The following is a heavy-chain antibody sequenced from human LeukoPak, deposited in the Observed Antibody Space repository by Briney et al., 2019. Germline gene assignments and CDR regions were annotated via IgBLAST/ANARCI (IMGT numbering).Heavy chain of an antibody. J-gene: IGHJ1*01. CDR2: ISSIGINT. Sequence: GGSLRLSCAASGFNFSTCAMHWVRQAPGKGLEYVSAISSIGINTYYANSVKGRFTISRDNSKNTLYLQMGSLRAEDMAVYYCVRVIQGINSSWYGSWGQGTLVTVSS. CDR3: VRVIQGINSSWYGS. D-gene: IGHD6-13*01. CDR1: GFNFSTCA. V-gene: IGHV3-64*01.